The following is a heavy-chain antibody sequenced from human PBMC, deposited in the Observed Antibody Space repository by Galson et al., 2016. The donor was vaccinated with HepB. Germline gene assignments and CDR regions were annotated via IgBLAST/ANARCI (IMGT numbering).Heavy chain of an antibody. Sequence: SVKVSCTASGYTFTNYAMHWVRQAPGQRLEWVGWINTGDGTTKYSQTFQGRVIITRDTSASTGYMQMSSLTSEDTAVYYCARARVPPDSFDVWGQGTTVTVSS. V-gene: IGHV1-3*04. CDR1: GYTFTNYA. CDR2: INTGDGTT. CDR3: ARARVPPDSFDV. J-gene: IGHJ6*02. D-gene: IGHD6-6*01.